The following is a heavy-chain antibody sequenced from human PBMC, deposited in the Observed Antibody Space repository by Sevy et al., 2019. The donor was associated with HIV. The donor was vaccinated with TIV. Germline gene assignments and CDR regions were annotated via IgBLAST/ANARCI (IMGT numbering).Heavy chain of an antibody. J-gene: IGHJ4*02. V-gene: IGHV3-30-3*01. CDR2: ISYDGSNK. CDR3: AREGLLFRRNYFDY. Sequence: GGSLRLSCAASGFTFSSYAMHWVRQAPGKGLEWVAVISYDGSNKYYADSVKGRFTTSRDNSKNTLYLQMNSLRAEDTAVYYCAREGLLFRRNYFDYWGQGTLVTVSS. CDR1: GFTFSSYA. D-gene: IGHD2-21*02.